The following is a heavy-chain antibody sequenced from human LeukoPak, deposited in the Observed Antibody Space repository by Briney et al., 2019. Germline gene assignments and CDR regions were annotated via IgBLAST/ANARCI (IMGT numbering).Heavy chain of an antibody. D-gene: IGHD2-8*01. CDR1: GFTFSSYG. J-gene: IGHJ4*02. Sequence: PGGSLRLSCAASGFTFSSYGMHWVRQAPGKGLEWVAVISYDGSNKYYADSVKGRFTISRDNSKNTLYLQMNSLRTEDTAVYYCARESGRRSTKDYLDRWGQGTLVTVSS. CDR2: ISYDGSNK. V-gene: IGHV3-30*03. CDR3: ARESGRRSTKDYLDR.